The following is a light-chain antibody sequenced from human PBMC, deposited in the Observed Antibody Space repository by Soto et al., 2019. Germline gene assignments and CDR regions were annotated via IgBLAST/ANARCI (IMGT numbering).Light chain of an antibody. CDR2: GAS. CDR1: QSVSSSY. Sequence: EIMMTQSPATLSVSPGERATLSCRASQSVSSSYLAWYQQKPGQAPRLLIYGASSRATGIPDKFSGSGSGTDFTLTISRLEPEDFAVYYCQQYGSSPITFGQGTRLEVK. CDR3: QQYGSSPIT. V-gene: IGKV3-20*01. J-gene: IGKJ5*01.